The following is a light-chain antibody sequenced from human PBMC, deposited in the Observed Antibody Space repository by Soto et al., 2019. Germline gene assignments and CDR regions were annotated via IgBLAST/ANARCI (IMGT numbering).Light chain of an antibody. CDR1: QSVLYSSNNKNY. CDR3: QQYYSTPIT. Sequence: DLVMTQSPDSLAVSLGERATINCKSSQSVLYSSNNKNYLAWYQQKPGQPPKLLIYWASTRESGVPDRFSGSGSGTDFTLTISSLQDEDVAVYYCQQYYSTPITFGQGTRLEIK. V-gene: IGKV4-1*01. CDR2: WAS. J-gene: IGKJ5*01.